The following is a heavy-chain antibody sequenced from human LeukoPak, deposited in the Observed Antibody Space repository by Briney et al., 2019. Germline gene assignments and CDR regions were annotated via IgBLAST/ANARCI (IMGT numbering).Heavy chain of an antibody. Sequence: GGSLRLSCAASGFTFSSYWMSWVRQAPGKGLEWVANIKQDGSEKYYVDSVKGRFTISRDNAKNSLYLQMNSLRAEDTAVYYCARDLFTMVRGVIITFYYYGMDVWGQGTTVTVSS. D-gene: IGHD3-10*01. CDR1: GFTFSSYW. V-gene: IGHV3-7*01. CDR2: IKQDGSEK. J-gene: IGHJ6*02. CDR3: ARDLFTMVRGVIITFYYYGMDV.